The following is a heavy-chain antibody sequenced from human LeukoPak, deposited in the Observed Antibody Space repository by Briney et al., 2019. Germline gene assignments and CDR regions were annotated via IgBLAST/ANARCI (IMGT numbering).Heavy chain of an antibody. D-gene: IGHD3-16*01. CDR3: ARDPGWGAFDQ. Sequence: PGGSLRHSCATSGFTFSSDWRNWVRQPPCKGLDWVAIRNQDGSVKGSVPSVNGRFIISRDNAKNSLYLRMNSLRAENTAVYYCARDPGWGAFDQWG. CDR2: RNQDGSVK. CDR1: GFTFSSDW. J-gene: IGHJ4*01. V-gene: IGHV3-7*01.